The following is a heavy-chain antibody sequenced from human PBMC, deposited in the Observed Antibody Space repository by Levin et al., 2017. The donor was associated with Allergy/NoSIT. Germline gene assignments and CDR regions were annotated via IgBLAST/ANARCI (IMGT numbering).Heavy chain of an antibody. Sequence: GGSLRLSCAVSGFIFSNAWMTWVRQAPGKGLEWIGRIKSKTDGETTDYAAPVKGRFTISRDDPKNTLYLQMNSLKTEDTAVYYCMKGYCSSATCYRSSDFDFWGQGTLVTVSS. V-gene: IGHV3-15*01. D-gene: IGHD2-2*01. CDR3: MKGYCSSATCYRSSDFDF. CDR2: IKSKTDGETT. J-gene: IGHJ4*02. CDR1: GFIFSNAW.